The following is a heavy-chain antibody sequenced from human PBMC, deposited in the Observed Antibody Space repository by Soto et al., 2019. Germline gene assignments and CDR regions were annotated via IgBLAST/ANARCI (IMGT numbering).Heavy chain of an antibody. V-gene: IGHV5-51*01. CDR3: ARHDSGSGWTYYFDY. D-gene: IGHD6-19*01. Sequence: PGESLKISCKGSGYSFTSYWIGWVRQMPGKGLEWMGIIYPGDSDTRYSPSFQGQVTISADKSISTAYLQWSSLKASDTAMYYCARHDSGSGWTYYFDYWGQGTLVTVSS. J-gene: IGHJ4*02. CDR2: IYPGDSDT. CDR1: GYSFTSYW.